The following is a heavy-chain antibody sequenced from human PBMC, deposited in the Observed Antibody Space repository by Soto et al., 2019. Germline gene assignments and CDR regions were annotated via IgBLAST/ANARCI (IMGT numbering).Heavy chain of an antibody. CDR2: ISYDGGLQ. J-gene: IGHJ4*02. CDR3: VSDRGYGHASVPYS. V-gene: IGHV3-30*03. CDR1: GFTFTSYG. Sequence: QAHLLESGGSVVQPGRSLRLSCAASGFTFTSYGMHWVRQAPGTRLEWVAVISYDGGLQHYADSVKGRFTISRDNSKNMVLLQMNSLRAEDTAVYYCVSDRGYGHASVPYSWGQGTLVSVSS. D-gene: IGHD5-18*01.